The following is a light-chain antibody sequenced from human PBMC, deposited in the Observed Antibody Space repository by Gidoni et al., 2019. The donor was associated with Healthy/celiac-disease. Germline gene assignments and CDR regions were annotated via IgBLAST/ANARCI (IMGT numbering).Light chain of an antibody. CDR1: QSNSSN. CDR2: GAS. V-gene: IGKV3-15*01. CDR3: QQYNNWPHT. Sequence: EIVMTPSPATLSVSPGERATLSCRASQSNSSNLAWYQQKPGQAPRLLIYGASTRATGIPARFSGSGSGTEFTLTISSLQSEDFAVYYCQQYNNWPHTFGQGTKLEIK. J-gene: IGKJ2*01.